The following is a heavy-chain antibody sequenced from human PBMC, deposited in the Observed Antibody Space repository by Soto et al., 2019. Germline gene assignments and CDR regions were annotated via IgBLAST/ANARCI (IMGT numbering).Heavy chain of an antibody. J-gene: IGHJ4*02. CDR2: IYYSGST. D-gene: IGHD4-17*01. V-gene: IGHV4-59*01. Sequence: SETLSLTCTVSGGSISIYYWSWIRQPPGKGLEWIGYIYYSGSTNYNPSLKSRVTISVDTSKNQFSLKLSSVTAADTAVYYCASGPDYGGNSRGPVGYWGQGTLVTVSS. CDR1: GGSISIYY. CDR3: ASGPDYGGNSRGPVGY.